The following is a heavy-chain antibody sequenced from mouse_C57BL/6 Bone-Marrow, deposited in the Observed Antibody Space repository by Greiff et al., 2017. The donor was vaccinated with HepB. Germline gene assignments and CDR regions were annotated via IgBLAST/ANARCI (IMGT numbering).Heavy chain of an antibody. J-gene: IGHJ1*03. D-gene: IGHD1-1*01. CDR1: GFTFSDYY. CDR2: ISNGGGST. CDR3: ARNPYYGSSYDWYFDV. V-gene: IGHV5-12*01. Sequence: EVQVVESGGGLVQPGGSLKLSCAASGFTFSDYYMYWFRQTPEKRLEWVAYISNGGGSTYYPDTVKGRFTISRDNANNTLYLQMSRLKSEDTAMYYCARNPYYGSSYDWYFDVWGTGTTVTVAS.